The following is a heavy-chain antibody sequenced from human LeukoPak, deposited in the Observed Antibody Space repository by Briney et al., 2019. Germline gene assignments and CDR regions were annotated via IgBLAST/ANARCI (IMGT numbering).Heavy chain of an antibody. J-gene: IGHJ5*02. Sequence: LGESLKISCKGSGYSFTSYWIGWVRQMPGKGLEWMGIIYPGDSDTRYSPSFQGQVTISADKSISTAYLQWSSLKASDTAMYYCAREDVAYCGGDCPSGFDPWGQGTLVTVSS. D-gene: IGHD2-21*02. V-gene: IGHV5-51*01. CDR2: IYPGDSDT. CDR3: AREDVAYCGGDCPSGFDP. CDR1: GYSFTSYW.